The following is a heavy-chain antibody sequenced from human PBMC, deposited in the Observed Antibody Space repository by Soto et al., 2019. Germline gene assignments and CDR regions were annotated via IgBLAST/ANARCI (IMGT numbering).Heavy chain of an antibody. J-gene: IGHJ5*02. CDR2: IIPIFGTA. Sequence: AVKVSCTPSGGTFSSYAITWVLQAPGQGLEWMGGIIPIFGTANYAQKFQGRVTITADESTSTAYMELSSLRSEDTAVYYCARDCTNGGCYTVPGWFDPWGQGTLVTVSS. CDR3: ARDCTNGGCYTVPGWFDP. D-gene: IGHD2-8*01. V-gene: IGHV1-69*13. CDR1: GGTFSSYA.